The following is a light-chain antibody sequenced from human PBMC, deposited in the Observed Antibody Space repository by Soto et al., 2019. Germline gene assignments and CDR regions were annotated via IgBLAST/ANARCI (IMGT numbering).Light chain of an antibody. V-gene: IGKV1-39*01. CDR2: GAA. CDR3: QQSYTSLALT. CDR1: QSISIY. J-gene: IGKJ4*01. Sequence: DIQITQSPSSLSASVGDRVTITCRASQSISIYLNWYQHKPGRAPQLLIFGAATLHTGVPPRFSGRGSGTNFTLTITSLQREDFATYYCQQSYTSLALTLGGGTKVDIK.